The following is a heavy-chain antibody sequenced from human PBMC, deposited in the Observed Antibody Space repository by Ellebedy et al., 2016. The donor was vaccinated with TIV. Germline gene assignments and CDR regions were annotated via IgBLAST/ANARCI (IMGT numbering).Heavy chain of an antibody. CDR1: GFTFSSHS. V-gene: IGHV3-23*01. Sequence: GGSLSLSXAASGFTFSSHSMNWVRQAPGKGLECVSGISGSGASSYYAESVKGRFTISRDNSENTLYLQMNSLRAEDTATYYCAKSLTAAPDSLTPRFDCWGQGTLVTVSS. D-gene: IGHD6-13*01. CDR2: ISGSGASS. J-gene: IGHJ4*02. CDR3: AKSLTAAPDSLTPRFDC.